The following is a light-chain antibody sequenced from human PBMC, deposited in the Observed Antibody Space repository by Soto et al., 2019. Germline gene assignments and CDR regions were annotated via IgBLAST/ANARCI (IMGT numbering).Light chain of an antibody. CDR1: SSDVGRYNY. CDR3: SSYTSSTTPYV. Sequence: QPVLTQPASVSGSPGQSITISCTGTSSDVGRYNYVSWYQQHPVKAPKLMIYDVTNRPSGVSDRFSGSKSGNTASLTISGLQAEDEADYYCSSYTSSTTPYVFGTGTKLTVL. V-gene: IGLV2-14*01. J-gene: IGLJ1*01. CDR2: DVT.